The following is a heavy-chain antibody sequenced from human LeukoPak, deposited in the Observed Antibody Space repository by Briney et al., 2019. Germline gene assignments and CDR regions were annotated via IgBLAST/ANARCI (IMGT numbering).Heavy chain of an antibody. Sequence: GDSLKISCKGSGNNFAGYRIGWVRQVSGKGLEWVGIIYPTDSNTKYSPSSQGRVTISIDKYINTAYLQWSSLKASDTAMYYCARQGHSTGWSFDSWGQGTQVTVSS. CDR3: ARQGHSTGWSFDS. V-gene: IGHV5-51*01. J-gene: IGHJ4*02. D-gene: IGHD6-19*01. CDR2: IYPTDSNT. CDR1: GNNFAGYR.